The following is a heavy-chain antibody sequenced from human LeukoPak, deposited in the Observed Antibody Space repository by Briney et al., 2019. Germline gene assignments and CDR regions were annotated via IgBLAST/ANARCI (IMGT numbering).Heavy chain of an antibody. CDR1: RFTFSSYD. V-gene: IGHV3-13*05. CDR3: ARALSSGWYVFDY. J-gene: IGHJ4*02. Sequence: GGFLRLSCAASRFTFSSYDMHWVRQPTGKGLEWVSAIGAAGDPYYPGSVKGRFTISRENAKNSLYLQMNSLRAGDTAVYYCARALSSGWYVFDYWGQGTLVTVSS. CDR2: IGAAGDP. D-gene: IGHD6-19*01.